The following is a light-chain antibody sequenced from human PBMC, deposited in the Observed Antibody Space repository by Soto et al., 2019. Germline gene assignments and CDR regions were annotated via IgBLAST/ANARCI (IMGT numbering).Light chain of an antibody. CDR1: QSISTW. V-gene: IGKV1-5*03. J-gene: IGKJ1*01. CDR3: QQYNSYSPT. Sequence: DIQMTLSPSTLSASVGDRVTITCRASQSISTWLAWYQQEPGKAPKLLIHKASSLQSGVPSRFSGSGSGTDFTLTISSLHPDDFATYYCQQYNSYSPTFGQGTKVDIK. CDR2: KAS.